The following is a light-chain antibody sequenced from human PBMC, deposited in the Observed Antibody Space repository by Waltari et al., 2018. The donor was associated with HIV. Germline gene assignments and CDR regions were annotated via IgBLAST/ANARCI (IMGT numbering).Light chain of an antibody. CDR3: SSYTSSSTPYV. CDR1: STAVGGYNY. J-gene: IGLJ1*01. CDR2: DVS. Sequence: QSALTQPASVSGSPSQSITISCTGTSTAVGGYNYFSWYQHHPGKAPKLMFYDVSNRPSGLSDRFSGSKSGNTASLTISGLQAEDEADYYCSSYTSSSTPYVFGTGTKVTVL. V-gene: IGLV2-14*03.